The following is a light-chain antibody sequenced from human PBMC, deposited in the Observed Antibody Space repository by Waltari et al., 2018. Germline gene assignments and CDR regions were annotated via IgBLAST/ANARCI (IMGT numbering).Light chain of an antibody. CDR3: AAWDDSLSGPV. V-gene: IGLV1-47*01. CDR1: SSNIGSTS. CDR2: RNN. Sequence: QSVLTQPPSASGTPGQRVTIPCSGSSSNIGSTSVYWYQQLPGTAPKLLIYRNNQRPSGVPDRFSGSKSGTSASLAISGLRSEDEADYYCAAWDDSLSGPVFGGGTKLTVL. J-gene: IGLJ3*02.